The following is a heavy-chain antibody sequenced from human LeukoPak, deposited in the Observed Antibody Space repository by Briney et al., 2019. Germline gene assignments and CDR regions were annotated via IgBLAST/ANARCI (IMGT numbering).Heavy chain of an antibody. J-gene: IGHJ6*03. CDR3: ERRTRSFSYAYGDAYYYYYMDV. Sequence: PSETLSLTCTVSGGSGSSDSSSWVRQPPGQGLEWIGYISYIVSTSYNPSLKSRVTISVDPSKGQLSLKLRAVTAAARPVYYCERRTRSFSYAYGDAYYYYYMDVWGKGTTVIVS. V-gene: IGHV4-59*02. CDR1: GGSGSSDS. D-gene: IGHD4/OR15-4a*01. CDR2: ISYIVST.